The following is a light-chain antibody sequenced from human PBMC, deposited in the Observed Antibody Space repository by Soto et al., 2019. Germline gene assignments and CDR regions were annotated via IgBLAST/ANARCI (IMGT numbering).Light chain of an antibody. V-gene: IGKV3-20*01. J-gene: IGKJ1*01. CDR3: QQYGSSGT. CDR2: GAS. CDR1: QSVSSN. Sequence: EIVLTQSPGTLSLSPGERATLSCRASQSVSSNLAWYQQKPGQAPRLLISGASSRATGIPDRFSGSGSGTDFTLTISRLEPEDFAVYYCQQYGSSGTFGQGTKVDI.